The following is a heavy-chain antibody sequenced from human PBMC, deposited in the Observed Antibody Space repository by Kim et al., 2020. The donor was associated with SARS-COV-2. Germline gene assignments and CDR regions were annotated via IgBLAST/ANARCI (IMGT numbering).Heavy chain of an antibody. V-gene: IGHV1-46*01. J-gene: IGHJ4*02. CDR2: INPSGGST. Sequence: ASVKVSCKASGYTFTSYYMHWVRQAPGQGLEWMGIINPSGGSTSYAQKFKGRVTMTRDTSTSTVYMELSSLRSEDTAVYYCARDRAAAGIFDYWGQGTLVTVSS. D-gene: IGHD6-13*01. CDR1: GYTFTSYY. CDR3: ARDRAAAGIFDY.